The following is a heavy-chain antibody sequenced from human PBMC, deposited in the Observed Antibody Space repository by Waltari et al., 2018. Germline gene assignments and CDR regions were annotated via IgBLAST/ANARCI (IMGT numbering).Heavy chain of an antibody. J-gene: IGHJ6*02. V-gene: IGHV1-69*12. Sequence: QVQLVQSGAEVKKPGSSVKVSCKASGGTFSSYAISWVRQAPGQGLEWMGGIIPIFGTANYAQKFQGRVTITADESTSTAYMELSSLRSEDTAVYYCARCIAVAASPGEYYYYGMDVWGQGTTVTVSS. D-gene: IGHD6-19*01. CDR1: GGTFSSYA. CDR3: ARCIAVAASPGEYYYYGMDV. CDR2: IIPIFGTA.